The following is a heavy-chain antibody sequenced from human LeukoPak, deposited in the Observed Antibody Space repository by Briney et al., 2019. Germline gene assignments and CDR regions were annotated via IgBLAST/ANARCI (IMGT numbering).Heavy chain of an antibody. D-gene: IGHD6-19*01. CDR3: ARERIAVAGTILNFYYYYYGMDV. V-gene: IGHV1-18*01. CDR1: GYTFTSYG. J-gene: IGHJ6*02. CDR2: ISAYNRNT. Sequence: ASVKVSCKASGYTFTSYGISWVRQAPGQGLEWMGWISAYNRNTNYAQKLQGRVTMTTDTSTSTAYMELRSLRSDDTAVYYCARERIAVAGTILNFYYYYYGMDVWGQGTTVTVSS.